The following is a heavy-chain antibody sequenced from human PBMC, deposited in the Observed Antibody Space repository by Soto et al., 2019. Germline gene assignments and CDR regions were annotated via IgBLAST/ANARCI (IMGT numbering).Heavy chain of an antibody. V-gene: IGHV3-21*01. J-gene: IGHJ4*02. CDR3: ARGHLSRSSYYIVY. CDR2: ISSSGGNI. Sequence: PGGSLRLSCAASGFTFSSYAMSWVRQAPGKGLEWVSSISSSGGNIYYADSVKGRFTISRDNAKNTLYLQMNSLRAEDTAVYYCARGHLSRSSYYIVYWGQGSLVTVSS. CDR1: GFTFSSYA. D-gene: IGHD6-13*01.